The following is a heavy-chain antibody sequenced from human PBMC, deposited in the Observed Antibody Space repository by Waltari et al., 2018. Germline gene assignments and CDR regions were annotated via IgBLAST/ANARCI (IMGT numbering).Heavy chain of an antibody. Sequence: EVQLVESGGDMVHPGGSRRLSCLVYGLQFLNYEMDWVRQAPGKGLEWISYIGTSAGDIYYAESVKGRFTISRDNVKNSLYLQMNSLRVEDTAVYYCATDVSGWVDFEHWGRGTLVTVSS. CDR3: ATDVSGWVDFEH. D-gene: IGHD6-19*01. CDR2: IGTSAGDI. CDR1: GLQFLNYE. V-gene: IGHV3-48*03. J-gene: IGHJ4*02.